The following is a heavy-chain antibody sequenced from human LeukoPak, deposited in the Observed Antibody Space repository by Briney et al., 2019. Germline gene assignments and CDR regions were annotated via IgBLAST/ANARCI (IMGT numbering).Heavy chain of an antibody. D-gene: IGHD4-17*01. CDR1: GFTFSDFA. CDR2: VPYDGTNK. Sequence: PGGSLRLSCVTSGFTFSDFAMHWVRQAPGKGLEWVAVVPYDGTNKFYADSVKGRFTISRDNSKNTLYLQVNSLRGDDTAVYHCAKDSYGFDCWGQGTLVAVSS. V-gene: IGHV3-30*18. CDR3: AKDSYGFDC. J-gene: IGHJ4*02.